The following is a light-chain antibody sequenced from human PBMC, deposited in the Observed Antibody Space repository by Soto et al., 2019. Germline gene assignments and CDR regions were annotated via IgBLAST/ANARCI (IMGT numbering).Light chain of an antibody. CDR1: QGISSY. Sequence: DIQLTQSPSFLSASIGDRVTITCRASQGISSYLAWYQQKPGKAPKLLIYTASTLQSGVPPRFTASGSGTEFTLTISSLQPEDFATYYCQQYSGYPRTFGPGTKVDIK. CDR3: QQYSGYPRT. V-gene: IGKV1-9*01. CDR2: TAS. J-gene: IGKJ3*01.